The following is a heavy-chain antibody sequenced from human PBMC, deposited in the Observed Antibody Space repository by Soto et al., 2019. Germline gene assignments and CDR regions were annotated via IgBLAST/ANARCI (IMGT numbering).Heavy chain of an antibody. Sequence: SETLSLTCTVSGGSISSSSYYWGWIRQPPGKGLEWIGSIYYSGSTYYKPSLKSRVTISVDTSKTQFSLKLSSVTAADTAVYYCARLPSGYCSGGSCYCYGGQGTLVTVPS. V-gene: IGHV4-39*01. J-gene: IGHJ4*02. CDR3: ARLPSGYCSGGSCYCY. CDR2: IYYSGST. D-gene: IGHD2-15*01. CDR1: GGSISSSSYY.